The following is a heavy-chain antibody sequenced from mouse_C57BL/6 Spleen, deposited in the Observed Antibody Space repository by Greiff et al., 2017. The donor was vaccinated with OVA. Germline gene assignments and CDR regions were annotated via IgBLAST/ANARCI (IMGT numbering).Heavy chain of an antibody. CDR2: INPSNGGT. Sequence: QVQLQQPGTELVKPGASVKLSCKASGYTFTSYWTHWVKQRPGQGLEWIGNINPSNGGTNYNEKFKSKATLTVDKSSSTAYMQLSSLTSEDSAVYYCARDGLYYYGSSSYAMDYWGQGTSVTVSS. V-gene: IGHV1-53*01. D-gene: IGHD1-1*01. CDR1: GYTFTSYW. CDR3: ARDGLYYYGSSSYAMDY. J-gene: IGHJ4*01.